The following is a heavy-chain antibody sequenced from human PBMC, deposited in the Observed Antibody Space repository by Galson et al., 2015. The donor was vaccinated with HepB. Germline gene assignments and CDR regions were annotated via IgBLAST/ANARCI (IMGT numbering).Heavy chain of an antibody. CDR3: AKGLRDIRISPRTPLDY. CDR1: GFAFNNYA. J-gene: IGHJ4*02. Sequence: SLRLSCAASGFAFNNYAMSWVRQAPGKGLEWVSIISGSGGSTNYADSVKGRFAISRANPKNTLYLQMNSLRAEDTAVYYCAKGLRDIRISPRTPLDYWGQGTLVTVSP. V-gene: IGHV3-23*01. CDR2: ISGSGGST. D-gene: IGHD3-3*02.